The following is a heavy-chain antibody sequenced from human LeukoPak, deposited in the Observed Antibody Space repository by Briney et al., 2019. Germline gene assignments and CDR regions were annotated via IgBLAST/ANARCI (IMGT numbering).Heavy chain of an antibody. V-gene: IGHV4-34*01. CDR2: INHGGST. Sequence: GSLRLSCAASEFTFSSYSMNWVRQAPGKGLEWIGEINHGGSTNYNPSLKSRVTISVDTSKNQFSLKLSSVTAADTAVYYCARGGRYYGSGNYQIYYYYYMDVWVKGTTVTVSS. D-gene: IGHD3-10*01. CDR3: ARGGRYYGSGNYQIYYYYYMDV. J-gene: IGHJ6*03. CDR1: EFTFSSYS.